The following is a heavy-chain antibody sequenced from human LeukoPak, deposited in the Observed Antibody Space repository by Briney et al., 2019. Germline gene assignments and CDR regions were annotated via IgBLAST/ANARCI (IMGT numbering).Heavy chain of an antibody. CDR3: ARRVLRYFDWLSAEYYFDY. V-gene: IGHV4-39*01. Sequence: NPSETLSLTCTVSGVSISSSSYYWGWIRQPPGKGLEWIGSIYYSGSTYYNLSLKSRVTISVDTSKNQFSLKLSSVTAADTAVYYCARRVLRYFDWLSAEYYFDYWGQGTLVTVSS. CDR2: IYYSGST. J-gene: IGHJ4*02. D-gene: IGHD3-9*01. CDR1: GVSISSSSYY.